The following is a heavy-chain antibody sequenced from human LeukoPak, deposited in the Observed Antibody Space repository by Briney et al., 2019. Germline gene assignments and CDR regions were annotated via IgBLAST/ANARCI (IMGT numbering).Heavy chain of an antibody. Sequence: GGSLRLSCGASGFTFSTYGMHWVRQAPGKELEWAAVIWYDGSNKYYADSVKGRFTISRDNSKNTLYLQMNSLRAEDTAVYYCARGGYCSSTSCYPLTLFDHWGQGTLVTVSS. D-gene: IGHD2-2*01. J-gene: IGHJ4*02. V-gene: IGHV3-33*01. CDR3: ARGGYCSSTSCYPLTLFDH. CDR1: GFTFSTYG. CDR2: IWYDGSNK.